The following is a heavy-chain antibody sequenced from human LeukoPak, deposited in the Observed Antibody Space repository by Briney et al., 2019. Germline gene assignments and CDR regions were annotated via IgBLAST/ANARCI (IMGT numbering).Heavy chain of an antibody. Sequence: GGSLRLSCAASGFTFSTYSMSWVRQAPGKGLEWLSYVSSGSSTIYYADSVKGRFTISRDNAKNSLYLQMNSLRDEDTAVYYGARDLGYSGDYWGQGTLVTVSS. CDR2: VSSGSSTI. D-gene: IGHD5-18*01. J-gene: IGHJ4*02. V-gene: IGHV3-48*02. CDR1: GFTFSTYS. CDR3: ARDLGYSGDY.